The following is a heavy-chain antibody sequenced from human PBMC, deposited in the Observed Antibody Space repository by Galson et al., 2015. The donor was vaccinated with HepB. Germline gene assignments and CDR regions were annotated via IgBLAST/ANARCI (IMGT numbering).Heavy chain of an antibody. J-gene: IGHJ2*01. D-gene: IGHD5-18*01. CDR1: GGSISSGSYY. CDR3: ARSSPIGYSYGYGWYFDL. Sequence: TLSLTCTVSGGSISSGSYYWTWIRQPAGKGLEWIGRIYTSGSTNYNPSLKSRVTMSVDTSKNQFSLKLSSVTAADTAVYYCARSSPIGYSYGYGWYFDLWGRGTLVTVSS. CDR2: IYTSGST. V-gene: IGHV4-61*02.